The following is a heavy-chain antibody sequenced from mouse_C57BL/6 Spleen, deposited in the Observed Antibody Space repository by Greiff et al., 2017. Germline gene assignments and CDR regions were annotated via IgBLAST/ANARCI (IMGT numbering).Heavy chain of an antibody. V-gene: IGHV1-19*01. CDR3: ARSDDYDVGAWFAY. CDR1: GYTFTDYY. Sequence: VQLQQSGPVLVKPGASVKMSCKASGYTFTDYYMNWVKQSHGKSLEWIGVINPYNGGTSYNQKFKGKATLTVDKSSSTAYMELNSLTSEDSAVYYCARSDDYDVGAWFAYWGQGTLVTVSA. CDR2: INPYNGGT. J-gene: IGHJ3*01. D-gene: IGHD2-4*01.